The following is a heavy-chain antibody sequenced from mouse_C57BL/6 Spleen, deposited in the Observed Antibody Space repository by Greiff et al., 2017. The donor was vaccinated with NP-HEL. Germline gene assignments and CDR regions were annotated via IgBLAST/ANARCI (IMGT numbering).Heavy chain of an antibody. Sequence: EVQLQQSGPVLVKPGASVKMSCKASGYTFTDYYMNWVKQSHGKSLEWIGVINPYNGGTSYNQKFKGKATLTVDKSSSTAYMELNSLTSEDSAVYYCARWGVSRYYFDYWGQGTTLTVSS. J-gene: IGHJ2*01. V-gene: IGHV1-19*01. CDR1: GYTFTDYY. CDR2: INPYNGGT. CDR3: ARWGVSRYYFDY.